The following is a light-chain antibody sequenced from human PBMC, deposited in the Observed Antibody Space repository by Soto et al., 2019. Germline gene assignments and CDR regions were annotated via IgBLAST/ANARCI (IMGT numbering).Light chain of an antibody. V-gene: IGKV3-15*01. CDR1: QSVDIN. J-gene: IGKJ1*01. Sequence: VLPQSPATLSVSPVERVTLSCRASQSVDINLAWYQQKPGQAPRLVIYGASTRATDMPGTFSGSGSGTEFTLTISSLQSEDFGVYYCQQYKNWPRTFGQGTKVDIK. CDR3: QQYKNWPRT. CDR2: GAS.